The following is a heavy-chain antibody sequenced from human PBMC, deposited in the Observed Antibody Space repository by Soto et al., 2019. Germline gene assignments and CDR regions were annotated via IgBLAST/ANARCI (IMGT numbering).Heavy chain of an antibody. CDR1: GFTSSSSA. Sequence: EVQLLESGGGLVQPGGSLRLSCVASGFTSSSSAMSWVRQAPGKGLEWVSAISSSGDSTYYADSVKGRFTTSKDNSKNTLYVQMNSLRAEDTAIYYCAKVWGPYYYYGMDVWGQGTTVTVSS. V-gene: IGHV3-23*01. CDR3: AKVWGPYYYYGMDV. J-gene: IGHJ6*02. D-gene: IGHD3-16*01. CDR2: ISSSGDST.